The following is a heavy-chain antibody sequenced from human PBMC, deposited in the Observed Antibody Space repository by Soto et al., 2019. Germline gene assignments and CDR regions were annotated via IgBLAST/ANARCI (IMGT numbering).Heavy chain of an antibody. Sequence: SETLSLTCTVSGGSISSYYWSWIRQPAGKGLEWIGRIYTSGSTNYNPSLKSRVTMSVDTSKNQFSLKLSSVTAAATAVYYCARGGIAATFAYYYYYGMDVWGEGTTVIVSS. CDR1: GGSISSYY. D-gene: IGHD2-15*01. V-gene: IGHV4-4*07. CDR3: ARGGIAATFAYYYYYGMDV. CDR2: IYTSGST. J-gene: IGHJ6*02.